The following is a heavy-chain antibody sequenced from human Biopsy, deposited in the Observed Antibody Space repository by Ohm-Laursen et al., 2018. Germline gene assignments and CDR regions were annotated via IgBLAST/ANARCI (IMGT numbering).Heavy chain of an antibody. Sequence: ASVKVSCRAPEGTFSNYGVNWVRQAPGQGLEWLGGNIPILGTGNYAQKFQDRVTVAADTSTSTATMELRSLRSDDTAVYYCATKLTGYFHHWGQGTLVIVSS. J-gene: IGHJ1*01. D-gene: IGHD3-9*01. V-gene: IGHV1-69*06. CDR3: ATKLTGYFHH. CDR1: EGTFSNYG. CDR2: NIPILGTG.